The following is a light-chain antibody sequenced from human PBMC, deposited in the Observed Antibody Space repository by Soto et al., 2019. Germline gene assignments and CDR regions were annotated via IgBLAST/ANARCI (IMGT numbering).Light chain of an antibody. Sequence: QSVLSQPPSSSASPGETARLTCTLSRDVYVGTYDIYWYQQKPGSPPRYLLFYFSDFSKGQGPGVPSRFSGSKDASTNTGILFISGLQSEDEADYYCMIWPDHVGIFGGGTKLTVL. CDR3: MIWPDHVGI. CDR2: YFSDFSK. CDR1: RDVYVGTYD. J-gene: IGLJ2*01. V-gene: IGLV5-37*01.